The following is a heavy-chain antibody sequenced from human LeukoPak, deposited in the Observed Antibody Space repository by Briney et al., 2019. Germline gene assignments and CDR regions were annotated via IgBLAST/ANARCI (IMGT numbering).Heavy chain of an antibody. Sequence: SETLSLTCTVSDGSVSSGNYYWSWIRQPPGKGLEWIGYIYYGGSTNYNPSLKSRVTISVDTSKNQFSLKLSSVTAADTAVYYCARGFLATYWGQGTLVTVSS. CDR2: IYYGGST. CDR1: DGSVSSGNYY. V-gene: IGHV4-61*01. J-gene: IGHJ4*02. CDR3: ARGFLATY. D-gene: IGHD5-12*01.